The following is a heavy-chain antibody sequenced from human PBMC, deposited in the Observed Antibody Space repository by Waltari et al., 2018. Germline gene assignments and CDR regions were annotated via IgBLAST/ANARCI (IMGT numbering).Heavy chain of an antibody. CDR3: TRRREFFGPDY. Sequence: QVQLVQSGPEVTQPGASVKVSCEASGYIFTDYDINWVRQAPGQGFEWMGWMNPNSGNTGYAQKFQGRVTMTMNTPTSRAYIELRDLRSDDTAVYYCTRRREFFGPDYWGQGIVVTVSS. V-gene: IGHV1-8*01. CDR1: GYIFTDYD. D-gene: IGHD3-3*01. J-gene: IGHJ4*02. CDR2: MNPNSGNT.